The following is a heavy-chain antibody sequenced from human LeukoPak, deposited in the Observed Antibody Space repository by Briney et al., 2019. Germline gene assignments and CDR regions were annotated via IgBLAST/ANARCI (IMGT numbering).Heavy chain of an antibody. Sequence: SSETLSLACTVSGASISSSSDYWGWMRQPPGKGLEWIGTIFYSGSTYYNPSLKSRVTISVDTSKNQFSLRLSSVTAADTAVYYCARLDNSWYSPFDYWGQGTLVRVSS. CDR2: IFYSGST. D-gene: IGHD6-13*01. J-gene: IGHJ4*02. CDR3: ARLDNSWYSPFDY. CDR1: GASISSSSDY. V-gene: IGHV4-39*01.